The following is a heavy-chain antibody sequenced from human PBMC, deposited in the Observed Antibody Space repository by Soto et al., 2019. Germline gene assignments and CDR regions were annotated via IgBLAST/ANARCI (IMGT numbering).Heavy chain of an antibody. CDR1: GYTFTSYG. Sequence: ASVKVSCKASGYTFTSYGIHWVRQAPGQGLEWMGIINPSGGSTSYAQKFQGRVTMTRDTSTSTVYMELSSLRSEDTAVYYCARATATPDDAFDIWGQGTMVTVSS. D-gene: IGHD2-15*01. V-gene: IGHV1-46*01. CDR3: ARATATPDDAFDI. J-gene: IGHJ3*02. CDR2: INPSGGST.